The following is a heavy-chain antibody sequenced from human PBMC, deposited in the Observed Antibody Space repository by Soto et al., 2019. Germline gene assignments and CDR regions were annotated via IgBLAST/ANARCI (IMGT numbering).Heavy chain of an antibody. CDR3: ARGSSWAHFDY. J-gene: IGHJ4*02. D-gene: IGHD6-13*01. CDR2: INTAKDNT. V-gene: IGHV1-3*04. CDR1: GYTFTSYA. Sequence: QVQLVQSGAEVKKPGASVKVSCKPSGYTFTSYAIHWVRQAPGQGLEWMGWINTAKDNTQYSQNYQGRVTITRDTSASIVHVEVSSLRSEDTAVYYCARGSSWAHFDYWGQGTLVTVSS.